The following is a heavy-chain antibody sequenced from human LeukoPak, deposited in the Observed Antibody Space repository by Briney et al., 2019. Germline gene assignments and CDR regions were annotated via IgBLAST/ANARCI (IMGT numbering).Heavy chain of an antibody. Sequence: GGSLRLSCAASGFTFSSYAMSWVRQAPGKGLEWVSAISGSGGSTYYADSVKGRFTISRDNSKNTLYLQMNSLRAEDTAVYYCARGEVGYCSRTTCYGFDHWGQGSLVTVSS. V-gene: IGHV3-23*01. J-gene: IGHJ4*02. CDR2: ISGSGGST. CDR3: ARGEVGYCSRTTCYGFDH. CDR1: GFTFSSYA. D-gene: IGHD2-2*01.